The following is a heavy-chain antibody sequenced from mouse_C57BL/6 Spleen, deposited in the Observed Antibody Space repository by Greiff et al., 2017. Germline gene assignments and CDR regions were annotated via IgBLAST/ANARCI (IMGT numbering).Heavy chain of an antibody. CDR3: ARRVYDGYYGWYFDV. J-gene: IGHJ1*03. V-gene: IGHV1-76*01. D-gene: IGHD2-3*01. CDR1: GYTFTDYY. CDR2: IYPGSGNT. Sequence: VQLQQSGAELVRPGASVKLSCKASGYTFTDYYINWVKQRPGQGLEWIARIYPGSGNTYYNEKFKGKATLTAEKSSSTAYMQLSSLTSEDSAVYFCARRVYDGYYGWYFDVWGTGTTVTVAS.